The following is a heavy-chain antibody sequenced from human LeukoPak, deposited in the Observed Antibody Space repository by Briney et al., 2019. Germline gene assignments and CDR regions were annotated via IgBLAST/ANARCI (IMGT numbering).Heavy chain of an antibody. CDR3: ARDRSGYANDAFDF. J-gene: IGHJ3*01. CDR1: GFTFTTYS. V-gene: IGHV3-23*01. CDR2: IRVSGGST. D-gene: IGHD3-3*01. Sequence: GGSLRLSCSASGFTFTTYSMHWVRQAPGRGLEWVSVIRVSGGSTFFADSVKGRFTISRDNSKNTMFLQMNSLRAEDTAVYHCARDRSGYANDAFDFWGQGTMVTVSS.